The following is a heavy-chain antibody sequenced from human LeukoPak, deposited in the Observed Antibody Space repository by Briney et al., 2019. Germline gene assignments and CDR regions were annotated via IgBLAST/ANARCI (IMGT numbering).Heavy chain of an antibody. CDR2: VNPRSGGA. D-gene: IGHD6-13*01. CDR1: GYTFSDHY. J-gene: IGHJ4*02. Sequence: GASVKVSCKASGYTFSDHYIHWVRQAPGQGLDWMGWVNPRSGGATYGQKFQGRVTMTRDTSISTAVMELRSLTSDDAAVYFCARDSPQSSSRLDFWGQGTLVIVSS. CDR3: ARDSPQSSSRLDF. V-gene: IGHV1-2*02.